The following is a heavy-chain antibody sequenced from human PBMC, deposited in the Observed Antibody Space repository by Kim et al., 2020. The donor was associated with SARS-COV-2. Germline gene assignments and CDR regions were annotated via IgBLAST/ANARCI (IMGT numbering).Heavy chain of an antibody. J-gene: IGHJ6*03. Sequence: ASVKVSCKASGYTFTSYDINWVRQATGQGLEWMGWMNPNSGNTGYSQKFQGRVTMTRNTSISTAYMELSSLRSEDTAVYYCARSVTIFGQTHYMDVWGKGTTVTVSS. CDR3: ARSVTIFGQTHYMDV. CDR2: MNPNSGNT. D-gene: IGHD3-3*01. V-gene: IGHV1-8*01. CDR1: GYTFTSYD.